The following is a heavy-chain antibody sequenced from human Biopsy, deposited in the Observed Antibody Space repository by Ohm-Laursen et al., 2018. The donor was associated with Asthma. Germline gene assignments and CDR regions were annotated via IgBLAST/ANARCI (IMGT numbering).Heavy chain of an antibody. CDR3: ARDYDGDYVQRHLPLAY. D-gene: IGHD4-17*01. Sequence: ASVKVSCKSSGGTFSTFGISWVRQAPGQGLEWMGRIIPFYGTATYAQNFQGRLTLTADESTSTAYMELSSLRSEDTAVYFCARDYDGDYVQRHLPLAYGGQGTRVTVSS. CDR2: IIPFYGTA. V-gene: IGHV1-69*13. J-gene: IGHJ4*02. CDR1: GGTFSTFG.